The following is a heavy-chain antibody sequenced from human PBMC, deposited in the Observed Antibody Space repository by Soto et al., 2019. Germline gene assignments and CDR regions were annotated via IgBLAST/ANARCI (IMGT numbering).Heavy chain of an antibody. CDR2: ITTDKGKT. V-gene: IGHV1-18*01. CDR1: GYTFTSFG. D-gene: IGHD3-9*01. Sequence: ASVKVSCKTSGYTFTSFGISWVRQAPGQGLEWMGWITTDKGKTNYAQKFQGRVTMTTDTSTSTAYMELSSLRSEDTAVYYCATYFDWLLYAFDIWGQGTMVTVS. J-gene: IGHJ3*02. CDR3: ATYFDWLLYAFDI.